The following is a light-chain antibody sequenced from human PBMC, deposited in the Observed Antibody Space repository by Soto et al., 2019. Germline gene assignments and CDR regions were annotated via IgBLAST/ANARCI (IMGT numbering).Light chain of an antibody. CDR1: SSDVGGYNY. J-gene: IGLJ1*01. CDR2: EVS. CDR3: SAYAGSNNLGV. V-gene: IGLV2-8*01. Sequence: QSFLTQPPSASGSPGQSVTISCTGTSSDVGGYNYVSWYQQRPGKAPKLMIYEVSKRPSGVPDRFSGSKSGNTASLTVSGLQAEDEADYYCSAYAGSNNLGVFGTGTKVTV.